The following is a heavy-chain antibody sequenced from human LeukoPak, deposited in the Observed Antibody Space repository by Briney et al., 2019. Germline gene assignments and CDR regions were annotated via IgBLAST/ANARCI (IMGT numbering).Heavy chain of an antibody. Sequence: SVKVSSKASGGTFSSYAISWVRQAPGQGLEWTGGIIPIFGTANYAQKFQGRVTITADESTSTAYMELSSLRSEDTAVYYCARDRVDTAMGPGLGFDYWGQGTLVTVSS. CDR2: IIPIFGTA. D-gene: IGHD5-18*01. CDR3: ARDRVDTAMGPGLGFDY. CDR1: GGTFSSYA. J-gene: IGHJ4*02. V-gene: IGHV1-69*13.